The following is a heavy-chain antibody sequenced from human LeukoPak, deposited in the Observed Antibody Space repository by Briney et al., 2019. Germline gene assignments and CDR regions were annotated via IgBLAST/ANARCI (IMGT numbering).Heavy chain of an antibody. Sequence: GGSLRLSCAASGFTFSSYEMNWVRQAPGKGLEWVSYISSSGSTIYYADSVKGRFTISRDNAKNSLYLQMNRLRAEETAVYYCARDGKQWLSEIDAFDIWGQKTMFTVSS. J-gene: IGHJ3*02. V-gene: IGHV3-48*03. CDR2: ISSSGSTI. CDR3: ARDGKQWLSEIDAFDI. CDR1: GFTFSSYE. D-gene: IGHD6-19*01.